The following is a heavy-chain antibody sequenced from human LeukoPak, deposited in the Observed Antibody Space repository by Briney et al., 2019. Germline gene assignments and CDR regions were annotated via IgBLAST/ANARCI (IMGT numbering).Heavy chain of an antibody. CDR3: AAPGIAAAGTRGYFDY. CDR2: IIPIFGTA. J-gene: IGHJ4*02. CDR1: GGTFSSYA. Sequence: SVKVSCKASGGTFSSYAISWVRQAPGQGLEWVGGIIPIFGTANYAQKFQGRVTITADESTSTAYMELSSLRSEDTAVYYCAAPGIAAAGTRGYFDYWGQGTLVTVSS. V-gene: IGHV1-69*13. D-gene: IGHD6-13*01.